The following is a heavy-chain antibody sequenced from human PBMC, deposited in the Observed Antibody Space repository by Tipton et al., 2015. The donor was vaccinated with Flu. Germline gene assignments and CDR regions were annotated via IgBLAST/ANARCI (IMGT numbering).Heavy chain of an antibody. J-gene: IGHJ5*02. Sequence: VQLVQSGGGLIQPGGSLRLSRAASGFTVSSNYMSWVRQAPGKGLEWVSVIYSDGSTYYIDSVKGRFTISRDNSKNMLSLGMNSLRAEDTAVYYCARGQGANPWGQGTLVTVSS. CDR3: ARGQGANP. CDR2: IYSDGST. CDR1: GFTVSSNY. V-gene: IGHV3-53*01.